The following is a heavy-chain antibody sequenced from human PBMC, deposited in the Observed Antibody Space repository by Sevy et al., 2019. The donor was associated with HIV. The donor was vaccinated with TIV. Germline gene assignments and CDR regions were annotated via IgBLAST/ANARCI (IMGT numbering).Heavy chain of an antibody. J-gene: IGHJ4*02. CDR1: GFSFSDHR. V-gene: IGHV3-30*03. Sequence: GGSLRLSCVGSGFSFSDHRMHWVRQAPGKGLEWMAVISYDGRNTKYKADSVKGRFTISRDNSKNTLHLQMNSLRAEDTAIYYCARDRGEILSSAFDYWGQGTLVTVSS. CDR2: ISYDGRNTK. CDR3: ARDRGEILSSAFDY. D-gene: IGHD3-16*01.